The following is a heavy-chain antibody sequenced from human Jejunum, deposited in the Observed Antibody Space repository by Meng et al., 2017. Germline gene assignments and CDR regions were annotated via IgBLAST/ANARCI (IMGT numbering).Heavy chain of an antibody. Sequence: GGSLRLSCAASGFTVSTSYMTWVRQAPGKGLEWVSVFNTGGKTFYTDSVKARFTISRDIAQNTVYLQMNSLRTEDTALYYCARGYCSGFSCSLGYYFDYWGQGTLVTVSS. CDR3: ARGYCSGFSCSLGYYFDY. J-gene: IGHJ4*02. V-gene: IGHV3-66*02. D-gene: IGHD2-15*01. CDR1: GFTVSTSY. CDR2: FNTGGKT.